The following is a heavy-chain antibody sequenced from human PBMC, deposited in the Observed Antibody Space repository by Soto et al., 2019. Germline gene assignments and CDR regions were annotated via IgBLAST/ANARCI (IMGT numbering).Heavy chain of an antibody. CDR2: IYTSGST. CDR3: ARVMGMAAHYYYYGMDV. V-gene: IGHV4-61*02. CDR1: GGSVSSGSYY. D-gene: IGHD2-15*01. J-gene: IGHJ6*02. Sequence: SETLPLTCTVSGGSVSSGSYYWSWIRQPAGKGLEWIGRIYTSGSTNYNPSLKSRVTMSVDTSKNQFSLKLSSVTAADTAVYYCARVMGMAAHYYYYGMDVWGQGTTVTVSS.